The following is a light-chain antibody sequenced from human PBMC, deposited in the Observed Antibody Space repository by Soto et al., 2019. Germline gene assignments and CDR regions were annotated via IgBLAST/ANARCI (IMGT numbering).Light chain of an antibody. V-gene: IGKV3-11*01. Sequence: IVLTQSPATLSLSPGERATLSFRASQSVSSYLAWYQQKPGQAPRLLIYDASNRATGIPARFSGSGSGTDFTLTISSLEPEDFAVHYCQQRNIWPPVTFGQGTRLEIK. CDR2: DAS. CDR3: QQRNIWPPVT. J-gene: IGKJ5*01. CDR1: QSVSSY.